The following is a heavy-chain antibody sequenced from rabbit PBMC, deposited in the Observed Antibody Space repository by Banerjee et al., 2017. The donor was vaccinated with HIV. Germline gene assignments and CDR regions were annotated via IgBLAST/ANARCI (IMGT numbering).Heavy chain of an antibody. CDR1: GFSFSEKEV. Sequence: QEQLVESGGGLVQPGGSLKLSCKASGFSFSEKEVMCWVRQAPGKGLEWIACIAGSSGGFTYSATWAKGRFTCSKTSSTTVTLQMTNLTVADTATYFCARDTGSSFSTYGMDLWGPGTLVTVS. CDR3: ARDTGSSFSTYGMDL. V-gene: IGHV1S45*01. CDR2: IAGSSGGFT. D-gene: IGHD8-1*01. J-gene: IGHJ6*01.